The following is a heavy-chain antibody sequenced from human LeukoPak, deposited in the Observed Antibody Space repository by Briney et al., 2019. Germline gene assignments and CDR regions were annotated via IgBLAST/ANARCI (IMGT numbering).Heavy chain of an antibody. Sequence: SVKVSCKASGGTFSSYAISWVRQAPGQGLEWMGGIIPIFGTANYAQKFQGRVTITTDESTSTAYMELSSLRSEDTAVYYRARVLGGGSYYFDYWGQGTLVTVSS. CDR1: GGTFSSYA. D-gene: IGHD2-15*01. J-gene: IGHJ4*02. CDR3: ARVLGGGSYYFDY. V-gene: IGHV1-69*05. CDR2: IIPIFGTA.